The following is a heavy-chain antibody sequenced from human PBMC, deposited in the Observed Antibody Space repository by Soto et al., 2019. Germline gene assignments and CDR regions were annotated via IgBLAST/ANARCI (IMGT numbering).Heavy chain of an antibody. CDR2: IIPIFGTA. CDR3: AREGVVVVPAAMERPDSYYFDY. J-gene: IGHJ4*02. V-gene: IGHV1-69*13. Sequence: ASVKVSCKASGGTFSSYAISWVRQAPGQGLEWMGGIIPIFGTANYAQKFQGRVTITADESTSTAYMELSSLRSEDTAVYYCAREGVVVVPAAMERPDSYYFDYWGQGTLVTAPQ. CDR1: GGTFSSYA. D-gene: IGHD2-2*01.